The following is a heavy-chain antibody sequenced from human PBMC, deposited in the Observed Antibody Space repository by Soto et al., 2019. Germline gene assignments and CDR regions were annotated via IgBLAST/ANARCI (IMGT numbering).Heavy chain of an antibody. Sequence: EVQLVESGGGLVQPGESLRLSCAASGFTFSEYWIHWVRQAPGKGLEWVSRIKGDRSRTNYADSVKGRCTISRDNANNVVFLHMNTMTADDTAVYYCARGGYGWWLHDYWGQGTRVTVSS. CDR1: GFTFSEYW. V-gene: IGHV3-74*01. D-gene: IGHD5-18*01. CDR2: IKGDRSRT. CDR3: ARGGYGWWLHDY. J-gene: IGHJ4*02.